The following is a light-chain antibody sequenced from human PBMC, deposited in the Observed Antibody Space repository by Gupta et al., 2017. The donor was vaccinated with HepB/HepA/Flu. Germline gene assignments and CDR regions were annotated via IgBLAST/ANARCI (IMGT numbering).Light chain of an antibody. Sequence: SYELTQPPSVSVSPGQTASITCSGDKLGDQYACWYQQKPGQSPVLVIYQDSKRPSGIPERFSGSNSGNTATLTISGTQAMDEAYYYCQAWDSSTVVFGGGTKLTVL. CDR1: KLGDQY. CDR3: QAWDSSTVV. CDR2: QDS. V-gene: IGLV3-1*01. J-gene: IGLJ2*01.